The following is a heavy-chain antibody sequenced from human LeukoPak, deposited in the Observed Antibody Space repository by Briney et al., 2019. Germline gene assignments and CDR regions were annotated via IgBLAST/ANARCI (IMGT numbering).Heavy chain of an antibody. CDR2: IYHSGST. D-gene: IGHD3-22*01. CDR1: GGSISSGGYS. V-gene: IGHV4-30-2*01. CDR3: ARGEYYYDSSGAFNWFDP. Sequence: SETLSLTCAVSGGSISSGGYSWSWIRQPPGKGLEWIGYIYHSGSTYYNPSLKSRVTKSVDRSKNQFSLKLSSVTAADTAVYYCARGEYYYDSSGAFNWFDPWGQGTLVTVSS. J-gene: IGHJ5*02.